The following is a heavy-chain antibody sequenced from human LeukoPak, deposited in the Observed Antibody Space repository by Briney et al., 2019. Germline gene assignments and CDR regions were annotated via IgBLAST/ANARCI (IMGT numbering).Heavy chain of an antibody. Sequence: PGGSLRLSCTGSGFTLSSYEMTWIRQASGKGLEWVSSIYYSGDSPYYADSVKGRFTMSRDNSKNIVYLQLSSLRPEDTAVYYCARVVYSGYDFRGAMDVWGKGTTVTVSS. D-gene: IGHD5-12*01. CDR2: IYYSGDSP. CDR3: ARVVYSGYDFRGAMDV. J-gene: IGHJ6*03. CDR1: GFTLSSYE. V-gene: IGHV3-23*01.